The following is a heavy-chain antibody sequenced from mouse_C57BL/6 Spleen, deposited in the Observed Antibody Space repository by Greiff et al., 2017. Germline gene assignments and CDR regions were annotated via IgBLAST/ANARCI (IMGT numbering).Heavy chain of an antibody. V-gene: IGHV1-26*01. CDR3: GRRLYGYDEEGPFDY. J-gene: IGHJ2*01. CDR1: GYTFTDYY. Sequence: VQLQQSGPELVKPGASVKISCKASGYTFTDYYMNWVKQSHGKSLEWIGDINPKNGGTSYNQKFKGKATLTVDKSSSTAYMELRSLTSEDSAVYYCGRRLYGYDEEGPFDYWGQGTTLTVSS. D-gene: IGHD2-2*01. CDR2: INPKNGGT.